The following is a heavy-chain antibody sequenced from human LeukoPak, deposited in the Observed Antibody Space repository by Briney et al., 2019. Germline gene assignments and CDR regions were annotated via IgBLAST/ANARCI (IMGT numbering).Heavy chain of an antibody. CDR2: ISWNSGSI. CDR3: AKGDKMLTWRRTYNRFDP. J-gene: IGHJ5*02. V-gene: IGHV3-9*01. D-gene: IGHD3-16*01. CDR1: GFTFDDYA. Sequence: GGSLRLSCAASGFTFDDYAMHWVRQAPGKGLEWVSGISWNSGSIGYADSVKGRFTISRDNAKNSLYLQMNSLRAEDTAVYFCAKGDKMLTWRRTYNRFDPWGQGTLVTVSS.